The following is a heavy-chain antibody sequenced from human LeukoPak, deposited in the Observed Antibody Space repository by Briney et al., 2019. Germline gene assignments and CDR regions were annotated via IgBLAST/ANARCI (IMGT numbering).Heavy chain of an antibody. CDR1: GFTFSSYS. J-gene: IGHJ4*02. CDR3: ARDLRIAAAGTRSFDY. D-gene: IGHD6-13*01. V-gene: IGHV3-21*01. CDR2: ISSSSSYI. Sequence: GSLRLSCAASGFTFSSYSMNWVRQAPGKGLEWVSSISSSSSYIYYADSVKGRFTISRDNAKNSLYLQMNSLRAEDTAVYYCARDLRIAAAGTRSFDYWGQGTLVTVSS.